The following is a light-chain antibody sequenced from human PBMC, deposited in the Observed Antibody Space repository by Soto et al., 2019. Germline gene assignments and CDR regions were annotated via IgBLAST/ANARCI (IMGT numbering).Light chain of an antibody. CDR2: FAS. CDR3: QQAYSNPYT. V-gene: IGKV1-39*01. CDR1: QSISSY. Sequence: DIQMTQSPSSLSASVGDRVTITCRASQSISSYLNWYQHKPGRAPKVLIYFASSLQSEVPSRFSGSGSGTDFTLTIRSLQPEDFATYYCQQAYSNPYTFGQGTKLEIK. J-gene: IGKJ2*01.